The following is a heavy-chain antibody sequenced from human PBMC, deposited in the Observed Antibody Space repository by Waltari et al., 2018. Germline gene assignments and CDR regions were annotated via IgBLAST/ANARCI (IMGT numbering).Heavy chain of an antibody. CDR2: IYHSGST. V-gene: IGHV4-30-4*08. D-gene: IGHD4-4*01. Sequence: QVQLQESGPGLVKPSQTLSLICTVSGGSILSGDYYWSWIRQPPGKGLEWIGYIYHSGSTHYNPSLKSRVTISVDTSKNQFSLRLTSVTAADTAVYYCARRGQTTVSYYFDYWGQGTLVTVSS. CDR3: ARRGQTTVSYYFDY. CDR1: GGSILSGDYY. J-gene: IGHJ4*02.